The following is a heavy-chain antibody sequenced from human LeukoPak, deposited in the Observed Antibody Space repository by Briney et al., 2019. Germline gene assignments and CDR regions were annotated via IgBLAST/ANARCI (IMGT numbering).Heavy chain of an antibody. CDR3: ARDTEYYYYYYMDV. CDR2: IYTSGST. J-gene: IGHJ6*03. V-gene: IGHV4-61*02. CDR1: GGSISSGSYY. Sequence: PSQTLSPTCTVSGGSISSGSYYWSWIRQPAGKGLEWIGRIYTSGSTNYNPSLKSRVTISVDTSKNQFSLKLSSVTAADTAVYYCARDTEYYYYYYMDVWGKGTTVTVSS. D-gene: IGHD4-17*01.